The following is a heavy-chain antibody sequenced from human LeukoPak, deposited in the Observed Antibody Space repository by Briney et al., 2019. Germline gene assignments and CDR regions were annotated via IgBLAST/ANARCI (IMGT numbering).Heavy chain of an antibody. D-gene: IGHD1-26*01. Sequence: GTSLHISCKGSGSIFSSYWIGWVRQMLGKGLEWMGIIYPGDSDIRYSPSFQGQVTISADTSISTAYLQWSSLKASDTAMYYCASRSSSGSYFDWGQGDLVTVSS. CDR2: IYPGDSDI. CDR1: GSIFSSYW. J-gene: IGHJ4*02. CDR3: ASRSSSGSYFD. V-gene: IGHV5-51*01.